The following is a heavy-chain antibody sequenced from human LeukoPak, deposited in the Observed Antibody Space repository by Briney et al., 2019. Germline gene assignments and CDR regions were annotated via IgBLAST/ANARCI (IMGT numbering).Heavy chain of an antibody. CDR1: GFTVSSNY. CDR2: ISGSGRST. V-gene: IGHV3-23*01. D-gene: IGHD2-21*01. Sequence: PGGSLRLSCAASGFTVSSNYMNWVRQAPGKGLEWVSAISGSGRSTYYADSVKGRFTISRDNSKNTLYLQMNSLRAEDTAVYYCTTDPSDPRLYYYYMDVWGKGTTVTVSS. CDR3: TTDPSDPRLYYYYMDV. J-gene: IGHJ6*03.